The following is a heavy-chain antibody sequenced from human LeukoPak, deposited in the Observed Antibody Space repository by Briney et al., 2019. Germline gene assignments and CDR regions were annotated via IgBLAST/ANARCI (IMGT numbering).Heavy chain of an antibody. D-gene: IGHD3-9*01. Sequence: ASVKVSCKASGYTFTSYYMHWVRQAPGQGLEWMGIINPSGGSTSYAQKFQGRVTMTRDTSTSTVYMELSSLRSEDTALYYCASDSPHYYILTGYPRAAFDVWGQGTMVTVSS. V-gene: IGHV1-46*01. CDR3: ASDSPHYYILTGYPRAAFDV. CDR2: INPSGGST. J-gene: IGHJ3*01. CDR1: GYTFTSYY.